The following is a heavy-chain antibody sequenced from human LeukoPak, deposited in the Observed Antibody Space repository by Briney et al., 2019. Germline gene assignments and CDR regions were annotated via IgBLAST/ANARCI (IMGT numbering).Heavy chain of an antibody. CDR1: GGSFSGYY. Sequence: PSETLSLTCAVYGGSFSGYYWSWIRQPPGKGLEWIGQINHSGSTNYNPSLNSLVTISVDTSKNQFSLKLNSVTAADTAVYYCGRGSGFWLYWGQGTLVTVSS. D-gene: IGHD3-22*01. CDR3: GRGSGFWLY. CDR2: INHSGST. V-gene: IGHV4-34*01. J-gene: IGHJ4*02.